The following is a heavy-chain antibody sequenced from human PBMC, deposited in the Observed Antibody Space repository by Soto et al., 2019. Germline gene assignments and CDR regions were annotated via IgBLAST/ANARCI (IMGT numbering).Heavy chain of an antibody. CDR1: GGSFSGYY. J-gene: IGHJ3*02. Sequence: SETLSLTCAVYGGSFSGYYWSWIRQPPGKGLEWIGEINHSGSTKYNPSLKSRVTISVDTSKNQFSLKLSSVPAADTAVYYCARGGYYARYAFDIWGQGTMVTVSS. CDR2: INHSGST. V-gene: IGHV4-34*01. CDR3: ARGGYYARYAFDI. D-gene: IGHD3-10*01.